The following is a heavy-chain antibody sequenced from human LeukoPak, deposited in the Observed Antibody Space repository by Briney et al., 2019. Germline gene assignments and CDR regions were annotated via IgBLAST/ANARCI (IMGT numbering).Heavy chain of an antibody. D-gene: IGHD6-13*01. CDR3: ARGRGSSWYYFDS. J-gene: IGHJ4*02. CDR1: GGSISSDY. CDR2: IFHSGST. V-gene: IGHV4-59*01. Sequence: SETLSLTCTVSGGSISSDYWNWIRQPPGRGLEWIGCIFHSGSTKYNPSLMSRVTISLDTSKNHFSLKVSSVTAADTAVYYCARGRGSSWYYFDSWGQGTLVTVSS.